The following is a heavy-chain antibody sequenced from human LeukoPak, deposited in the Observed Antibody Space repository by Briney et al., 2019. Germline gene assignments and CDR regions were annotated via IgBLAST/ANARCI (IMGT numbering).Heavy chain of an antibody. J-gene: IGHJ3*02. CDR2: IYPGDSDT. D-gene: IGHD3-10*01. Sequence: GESLKISCKGSGYSFTSYWIGWVRQMPGKGLEWMGIIYPGDSDTRYSPSFQGQVTLSADKSISTAHLQWSSLKASDTAMYYCARPGYYGSGSIDAFDIWGQGTMVTVSS. CDR3: ARPGYYGSGSIDAFDI. CDR1: GYSFTSYW. V-gene: IGHV5-51*01.